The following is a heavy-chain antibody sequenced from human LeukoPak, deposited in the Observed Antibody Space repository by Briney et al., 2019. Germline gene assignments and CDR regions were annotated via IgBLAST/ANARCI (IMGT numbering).Heavy chain of an antibody. J-gene: IGHJ4*02. V-gene: IGHV3-48*03. CDR3: ARCGDFTFDY. D-gene: IGHD3-16*01. CDR2: ISSSGSTI. CDR1: GFTFSSYE. Sequence: GGSLRLSCAASGFTFSSYEMNWVRQAPGKGLEWVSYISSSGSTIYYADSVKGRFTISRDNAKNSLYLQMNSLRAEDTAVYYCARCGDFTFDYWGQGTLVTVSS.